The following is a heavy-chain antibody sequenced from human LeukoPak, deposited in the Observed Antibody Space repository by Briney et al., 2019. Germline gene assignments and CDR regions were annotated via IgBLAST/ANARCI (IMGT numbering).Heavy chain of an antibody. CDR2: IKTKTDGRTT. CDR3: STGEWLVLDY. Sequence: GGSLRLSCAVSGLTFSNAWMSWVRQAPGKGLEWVGRIKTKTDGRTTGYAAPVKGRFTISREDSKNTVYLQMNSLKTEDTAVYYCSTGEWLVLDYWGQGTLVTVSS. D-gene: IGHD6-19*01. J-gene: IGHJ4*02. CDR1: GLTFSNAW. V-gene: IGHV3-15*01.